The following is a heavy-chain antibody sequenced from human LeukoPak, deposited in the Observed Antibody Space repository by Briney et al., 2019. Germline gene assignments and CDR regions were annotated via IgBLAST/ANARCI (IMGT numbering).Heavy chain of an antibody. CDR3: ASGSSIAARPLYYYYMDV. D-gene: IGHD6-6*01. CDR1: GGSISSGSYY. CDR2: IYTSGST. V-gene: IGHV4-61*02. J-gene: IGHJ6*03. Sequence: SETLSLTCTVSGGSISSGSYYWSWIRQPAGKGLEWIGRIYTSGSTNYNPSLKCRVTISVDTSKNQFSLKLSSVTAADTAVYYCASGSSIAARPLYYYYMDVWGKGTTVTVSS.